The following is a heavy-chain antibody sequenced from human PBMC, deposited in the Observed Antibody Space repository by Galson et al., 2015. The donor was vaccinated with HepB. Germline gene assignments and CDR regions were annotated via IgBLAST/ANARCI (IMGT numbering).Heavy chain of an antibody. D-gene: IGHD6-13*01. J-gene: IGHJ4*02. CDR2: IYPGDSDT. CDR3: ARPGSSWSGPEPFFDY. V-gene: IGHV5-51*01. Sequence: QSGAEVKKPGESLKISCKGSGYSFTSYWIGWVRQMPGKGLEWMGIIYPGDSDTRYSPSFQGQVTISADKSISTAYLQWSSLKASDTAMYYCARPGSSWSGPEPFFDYWGQGTLVTVSS. CDR1: GYSFTSYW.